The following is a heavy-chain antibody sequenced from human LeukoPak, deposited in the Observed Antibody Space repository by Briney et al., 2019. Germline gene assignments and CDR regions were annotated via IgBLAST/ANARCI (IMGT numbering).Heavy chain of an antibody. J-gene: IGHJ6*03. Sequence: GGSLRLSCVASGFTLRSYVMNWVRQAPGKGLEWVSYISSSGSTIYYADSVKGRFTISRDNAKNSLYLQMNSLRAEDTAVYYCARLPIYYYYYMDVWGKGTTVTISS. CDR3: ARLPIYYYYYMDV. V-gene: IGHV3-48*03. CDR2: ISSSGSTI. D-gene: IGHD2-15*01. CDR1: GFTLRSYV.